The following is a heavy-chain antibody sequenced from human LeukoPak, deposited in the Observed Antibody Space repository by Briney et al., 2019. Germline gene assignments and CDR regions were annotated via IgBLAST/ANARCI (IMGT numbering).Heavy chain of an antibody. J-gene: IGHJ4*02. D-gene: IGHD6-13*01. CDR3: AREGTASGELDY. CDR1: GFTFSSYG. Sequence: PGRSLRLSCAASGFTFSSYGIHWVRQAPGKGLEWVAVISADGKTKYYADSVKGRFTISRDNAKNSLFLQMNSLRAEDTAVYYCAREGTASGELDYWGQGTLVTVSS. V-gene: IGHV3-30*03. CDR2: ISADGKTK.